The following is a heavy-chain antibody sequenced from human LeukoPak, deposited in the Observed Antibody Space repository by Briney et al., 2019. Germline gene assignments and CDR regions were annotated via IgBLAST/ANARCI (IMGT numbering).Heavy chain of an antibody. D-gene: IGHD6-19*01. V-gene: IGHV1-18*01. CDR2: ISAYNGNT. J-gene: IGHJ4*02. CDR1: GYTFTSYG. CDR3: ASTPSSGWYRRFDY. Sequence: ASVKVSCKASGYTFTSYGISWVRQAPGQGLEWMGWISAYNGNTNYAQKFQGRVTMTRDTSTSTVYVELSSLRSEDTAVYYCASTPSSGWYRRFDYWGQGTLVTVSS.